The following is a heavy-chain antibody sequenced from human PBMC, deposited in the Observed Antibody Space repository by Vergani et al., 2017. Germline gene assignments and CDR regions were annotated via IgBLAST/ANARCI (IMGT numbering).Heavy chain of an antibody. Sequence: VQLVQSGAEVKKPGESLKISCQISGYSFTNYWIGWVRQMPGKGLEWMGIIHPADSDTRYSPSFQGQVTISVDKSISTAYLQRSSLRASASAMYYCARLYGRDSSGSKYFDYWGQGTLVTVSS. J-gene: IGHJ4*02. CDR3: ARLYGRDSSGSKYFDY. D-gene: IGHD3-22*01. CDR1: GYSFTNYW. CDR2: IHPADSDT. V-gene: IGHV5-51*01.